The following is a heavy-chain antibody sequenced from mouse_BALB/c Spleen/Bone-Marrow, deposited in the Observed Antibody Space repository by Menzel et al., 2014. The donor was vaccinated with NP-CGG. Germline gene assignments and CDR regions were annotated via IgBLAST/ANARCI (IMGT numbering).Heavy chain of an antibody. CDR2: IYPGEGDT. CDR3: ASVYDYGRGYAMDY. D-gene: IGHD2-4*01. J-gene: IGHJ4*01. Sequence: VQLQQSGAEVMRPGSSVNISCKASGYAFSNYGMNWVKQRPGQGLEWIGQIYPGEGDTNYNGKFKGRVTLTADKSSSXAYMQLSSLTSEDSAVYFCASVYDYGRGYAMDYWGQGTSVTVSS. V-gene: IGHV1-80*01. CDR1: GYAFSNYG.